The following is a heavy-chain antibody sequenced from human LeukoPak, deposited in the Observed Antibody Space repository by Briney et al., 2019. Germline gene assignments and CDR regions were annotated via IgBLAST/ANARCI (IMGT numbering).Heavy chain of an antibody. CDR1: GGSISSYY. V-gene: IGHV4-59*01. CDR2: IYYSGNT. CDR3: AREGPTATSIDY. D-gene: IGHD2-21*02. J-gene: IGHJ4*02. Sequence: SETLSLTCTVSGGSISSYYWSWIRQPPGKGLEWPGYIYYSGNTNYNPSLKSRVTISVDTSRNQFSLKLSSVTAADTAVYYCAREGPTATSIDYWGQGTLVTVSS.